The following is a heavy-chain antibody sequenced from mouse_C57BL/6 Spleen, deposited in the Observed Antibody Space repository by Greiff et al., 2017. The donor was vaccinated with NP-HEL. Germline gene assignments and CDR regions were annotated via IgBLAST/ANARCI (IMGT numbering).Heavy chain of an antibody. CDR3: ERRGEGTPCAY. Sequence: VQGVESGGGLVKPGGFLKLSCAASGFTFSDYGMHWVRQAPEKGLEWVAYISSGSSTIYYADTVKGRFTISRDNATNTLFLRMTSLRSEDTAMYCCERRGEGTPCAYWGQGTLVTVSA. V-gene: IGHV5-17*01. D-gene: IGHD3-3*01. J-gene: IGHJ3*01. CDR2: ISSGSSTI. CDR1: GFTFSDYG.